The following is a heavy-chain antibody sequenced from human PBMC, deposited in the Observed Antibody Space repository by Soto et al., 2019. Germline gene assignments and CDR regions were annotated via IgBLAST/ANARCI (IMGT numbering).Heavy chain of an antibody. J-gene: IGHJ6*02. CDR2: INPNTGVT. CDR1: GYPDTNSY. Sequence: QVQRVQSGAEVRKPGSSVKVSCKSAGYPDTNSYRHWVRPAPGQGLEWLGWINPNTGVTNYAPKFPGRVHMTSNTSVSTAYMELNRLTSDDTAIYFCASDFRTRGWFRQAGNCAMDVVGQGTTVTVS. V-gene: IGHV1-2*02. CDR3: ASDFRTRGWFRQAGNCAMDV. D-gene: IGHD6-19*01.